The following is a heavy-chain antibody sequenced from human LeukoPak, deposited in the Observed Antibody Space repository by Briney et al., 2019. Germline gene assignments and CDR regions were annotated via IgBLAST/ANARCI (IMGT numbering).Heavy chain of an antibody. D-gene: IGHD4-23*01. J-gene: IGHJ4*02. V-gene: IGHV1-18*04. Sequence: ASVKVSCKASGYTFTGYYMHWVRQAPGQGLEWMGWISAYNGNTNYAQKLQGRVTMTTDTSTSTAYMELRSLRSDDTAVYYCARDRGGGGNGNFDYWGQGTLVTVSS. CDR2: ISAYNGNT. CDR3: ARDRGGGGNGNFDY. CDR1: GYTFTGYY.